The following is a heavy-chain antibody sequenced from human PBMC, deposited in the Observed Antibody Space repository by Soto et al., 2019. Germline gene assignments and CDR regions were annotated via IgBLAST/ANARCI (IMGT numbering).Heavy chain of an antibody. J-gene: IGHJ5*02. CDR2: IRSKGHNYAT. CDR3: TRDLFSYDYSGILWFDP. D-gene: IGHD3-16*01. Sequence: GGSLRLSCAASGFAFSGSAMYWVRQASGKGPEWVGRIRSKGHNYATEYAASVKGRFTISRDDSKNTAYLQMNSLQTEDTAVYYCTRDLFSYDYSGILWFDPWGQGTLVTVPQ. V-gene: IGHV3-73*01. CDR1: GFAFSGSA.